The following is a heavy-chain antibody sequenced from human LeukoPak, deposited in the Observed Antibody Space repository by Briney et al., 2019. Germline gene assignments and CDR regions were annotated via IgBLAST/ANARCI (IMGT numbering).Heavy chain of an antibody. CDR3: ARVIGPRGAFDI. CDR1: GYTFTSYA. J-gene: IGHJ3*02. D-gene: IGHD2-21*01. Sequence: SVKVSCKASGYTFTSYAMNWVRQAPGQGLEWMGWINPNSGGTNYAQKFQGRVTITADESTSTAYMELSSLRSEDTAVYYCARVIGPRGAFDIWGQGTMVTVSS. CDR2: INPNSGGT. V-gene: IGHV1-69*13.